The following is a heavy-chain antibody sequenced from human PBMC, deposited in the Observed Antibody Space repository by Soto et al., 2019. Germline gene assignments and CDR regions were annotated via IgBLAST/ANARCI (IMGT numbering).Heavy chain of an antibody. Sequence: PVGSLRLSCAPSGFSFSGSAVHWVRQASGKGLEWVGRIRSEAYSFATAYAASVKGRFTISRDDSKNTAYLQMNSLKTEDTAVYYCARGYCSSTSCYLDYWGQGTQVTVSS. CDR2: IRSEAYSFAT. V-gene: IGHV3-73*01. J-gene: IGHJ4*02. CDR1: GFSFSGSA. D-gene: IGHD2-2*01. CDR3: ARGYCSSTSCYLDY.